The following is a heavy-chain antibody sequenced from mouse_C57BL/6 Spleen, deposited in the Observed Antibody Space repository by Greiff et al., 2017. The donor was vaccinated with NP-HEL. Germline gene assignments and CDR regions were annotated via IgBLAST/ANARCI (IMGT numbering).Heavy chain of an antibody. J-gene: IGHJ4*01. CDR2: INPSSGYT. V-gene: IGHV1-4*01. CDR1: GYTFTSYT. Sequence: VQLQESGAELARPGASVKMSCKASGYTFTSYTMHWVKQRPGQGLEWIGYINPSSGYTKYNQKFKDKATLTADKSSSTAYMQLSSLTSEDSAVYYCARRKVSSYSYAMDYWGQGTSVTVSS. CDR3: ARRKVSSYSYAMDY. D-gene: IGHD1-1*01.